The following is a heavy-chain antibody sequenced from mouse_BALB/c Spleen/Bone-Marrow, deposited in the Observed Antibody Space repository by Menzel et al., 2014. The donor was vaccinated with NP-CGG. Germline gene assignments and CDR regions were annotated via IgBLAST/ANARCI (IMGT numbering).Heavy chain of an antibody. J-gene: IGHJ4*01. Sequence: QVQLQQSGTELVKPGASVKLSCKASGYTFTTYYIYWVKQRAGQGLEWIGEINPSNGGTNFNEKYKSKATLTVDKSSSTSYMQRSSLTSEDSAVYYCTRDGHNYYAMDYWGQGTAVTVSS. CDR1: GYTFTTYY. D-gene: IGHD2-3*01. V-gene: IGHV1-53*01. CDR2: INPSNGGT. CDR3: TRDGHNYYAMDY.